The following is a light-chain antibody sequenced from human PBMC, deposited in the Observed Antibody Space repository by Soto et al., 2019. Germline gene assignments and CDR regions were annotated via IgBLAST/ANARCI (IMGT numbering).Light chain of an antibody. CDR3: SSYTSSCTHV. CDR2: DVN. J-gene: IGLJ1*01. V-gene: IGLV2-14*03. Sequence: QSALTQPASVSGSPGQSITISCTGTSSDIGSFTFVSWYQQHPGKVPKLMIFDVNRRPSGVSDRFSGSKSGNTASLTISGLQAEDEGDYYCSSYTSSCTHVFGSGTQVTVL. CDR1: SSDIGSFTF.